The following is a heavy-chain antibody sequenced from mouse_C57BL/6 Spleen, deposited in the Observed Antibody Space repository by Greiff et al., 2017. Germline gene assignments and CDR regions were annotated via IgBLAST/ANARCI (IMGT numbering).Heavy chain of an antibody. CDR3: AKSYYGSSPFAY. J-gene: IGHJ3*01. D-gene: IGHD1-1*01. V-gene: IGHV5-17*01. CDR1: GFTFSDYG. Sequence: EVKLLESGGGLVKPGGSLKLSCAASGFTFSDYGMHWVRQAPEKGLEWVAYISSGSSTIYYADTVKGRFTISRDNAKNTLFLQMTSLRSEDTAMYYCAKSYYGSSPFAYWGQGTLVTGSA. CDR2: ISSGSSTI.